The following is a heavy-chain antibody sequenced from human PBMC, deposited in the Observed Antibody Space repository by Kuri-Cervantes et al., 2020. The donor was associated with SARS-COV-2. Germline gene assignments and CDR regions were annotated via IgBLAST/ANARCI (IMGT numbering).Heavy chain of an antibody. J-gene: IGHJ4*02. CDR1: GFTFSSYG. CDR2: ISYDGNNK. Sequence: GGSLRLSCAASGFTFSSYGMHWVRQAPGKGLEWVAVISYDGNNKYYADSVKGRFTISRNNSKNTLYLQMNSLRAEDTAVYYCAKSSPPYVWGSYRLDYWGQGTLVTVSS. CDR3: AKSSPPYVWGSYRLDY. D-gene: IGHD3-16*02. V-gene: IGHV3-30*18.